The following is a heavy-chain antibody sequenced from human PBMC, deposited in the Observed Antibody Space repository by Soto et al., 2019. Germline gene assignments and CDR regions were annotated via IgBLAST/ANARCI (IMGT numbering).Heavy chain of an antibody. CDR3: ARDYYYDSSGSVSDY. Sequence: GASVKVSCKASGYIFTSYYMHWVRQAPGQGLEWMGIINPSGGSTSYAQKFQGRVTMTRDTSTSTVYMELSSLRSEDTAVYYCARDYYYDSSGSVSDYWGQGTLVTASS. J-gene: IGHJ4*02. CDR1: GYIFTSYY. V-gene: IGHV1-46*01. D-gene: IGHD3-22*01. CDR2: INPSGGST.